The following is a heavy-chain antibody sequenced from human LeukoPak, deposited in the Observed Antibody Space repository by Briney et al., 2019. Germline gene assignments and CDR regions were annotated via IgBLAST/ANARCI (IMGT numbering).Heavy chain of an antibody. Sequence: GRSLRLSCAASGFTFSSYAMHWVRQAPGKGLEWVAVISYDGSNKYYADSVKGRFTISRDNSKNTLYLQMNSLRAEDTAVYYCASSSGHYSYGMDVWGQGTTVTVSS. D-gene: IGHD6-25*01. CDR3: ASSSGHYSYGMDV. J-gene: IGHJ6*02. CDR2: ISYDGSNK. CDR1: GFTFSSYA. V-gene: IGHV3-30-3*01.